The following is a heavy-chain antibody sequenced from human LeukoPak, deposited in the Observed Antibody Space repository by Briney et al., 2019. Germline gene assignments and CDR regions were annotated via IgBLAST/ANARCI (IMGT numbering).Heavy chain of an antibody. V-gene: IGHV3-53*01. CDR2: IYSGGST. CDR3: ARAISGWYGSEYYFDY. J-gene: IGHJ4*02. D-gene: IGHD6-19*01. CDR1: GFTVSSNY. Sequence: GGSLRLSCAASGFTVSSNYMSWVRQAPGKGLEWVSVIYSGGSTYYADSVKGRFTISRDNSKNTLYLQMNSLRAEDTAVYYCARAISGWYGSEYYFDYWGQGTLVTVSS.